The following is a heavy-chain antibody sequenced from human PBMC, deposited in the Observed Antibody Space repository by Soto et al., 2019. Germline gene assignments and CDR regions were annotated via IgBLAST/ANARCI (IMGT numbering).Heavy chain of an antibody. V-gene: IGHV3-72*01. J-gene: IGHJ4*02. Sequence: EVQLVESGGGLVQPGGSLRLSCAASGFTFSDHYMDWVRQVPGKGLEWVGRTRDKTNSYTTEYAASVKGRFTISRDDSKSSLYLQMNSLKTEDTAVYYCARATVGTYYFDYWGQGTLVTVSS. D-gene: IGHD3-16*01. CDR1: GFTFSDHY. CDR3: ARATVGTYYFDY. CDR2: TRDKTNSYTT.